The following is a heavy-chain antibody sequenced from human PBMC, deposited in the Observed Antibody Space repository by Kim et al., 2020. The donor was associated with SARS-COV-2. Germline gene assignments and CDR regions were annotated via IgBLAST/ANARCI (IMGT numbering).Heavy chain of an antibody. V-gene: IGHV3-11*06. CDR3: ARDPRYNWNDEYYFDS. D-gene: IGHD1-1*01. J-gene: IGHJ4*02. Sequence: SVKGRFTISRDNAKNSLYLQMNSLRDEDTAVYYCARDPRYNWNDEYYFDSWGQGTLVTVSS.